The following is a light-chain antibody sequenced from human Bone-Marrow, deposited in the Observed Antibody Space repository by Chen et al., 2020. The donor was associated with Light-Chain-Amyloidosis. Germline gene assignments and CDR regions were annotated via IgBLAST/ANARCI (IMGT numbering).Light chain of an antibody. CDR3: QVWDRSSDRPV. J-gene: IGLJ3*02. V-gene: IGLV3-21*02. Sequence: SYVLTQPSSVPVAPGQPASAACGGNNIGSTSVHWYQQTPGQAPLLVVYDDSDRPSGIPARLSGSNSGNTATLTISRVEAGDEADYYCQVWDRSSDRPVFGGGTKLTVL. CDR2: DDS. CDR1: NIGSTS.